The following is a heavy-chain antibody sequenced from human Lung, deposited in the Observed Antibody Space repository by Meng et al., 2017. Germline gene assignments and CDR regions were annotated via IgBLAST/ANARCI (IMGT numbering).Heavy chain of an antibody. J-gene: IGHJ4*02. D-gene: IGHD3-9*01. Sequence: GQLVGLGGDLVKPGGSLRLSCAASGFCFSNAWMSWVRQAPGKGLEWVGRIKSNTDGGTAEYAAPVTGRFTISRDDSKSTLYPQLSGLTTDDTGVYYCSWDDRAVSDYWGQGTLVTVSS. V-gene: IGHV3-15*01. CDR2: IKSNTDGGTA. CDR3: SWDDRAVSDY. CDR1: GFCFSNAW.